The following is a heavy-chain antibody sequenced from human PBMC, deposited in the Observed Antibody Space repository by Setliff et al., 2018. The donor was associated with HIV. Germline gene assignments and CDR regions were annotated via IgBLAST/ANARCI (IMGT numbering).Heavy chain of an antibody. J-gene: IGHJ4*02. Sequence: GSLRLSCAASGFTFSGYSMNWVRQAPGRGLEWVSRVNRDGSSTTYADSVKDRFTISRDNAKNSLYLQMNSLRAEDTAVYYCARDTTVVTPYADYWGQGTLVTVSS. D-gene: IGHD4-17*01. V-gene: IGHV3-74*01. CDR3: ARDTTVVTPYADY. CDR1: GFTFSGYS. CDR2: VNRDGSST.